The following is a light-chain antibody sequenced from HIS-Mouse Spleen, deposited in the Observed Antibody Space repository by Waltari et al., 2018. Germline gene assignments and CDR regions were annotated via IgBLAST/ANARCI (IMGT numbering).Light chain of an antibody. CDR1: ACPKKY. CDR3: YSTDSSGNHRV. V-gene: IGLV3-10*01. CDR2: EDS. J-gene: IGLJ2*01. Sequence: SYELTQPPSVSVSPGQTARITCSGDACPKKYPYWYQQKSGQAPVLVINEDSKRPSGIPERFSGSSSGTMATLTISGAQVEDEADYYCYSTDSSGNHRVFGGGTKLTVL.